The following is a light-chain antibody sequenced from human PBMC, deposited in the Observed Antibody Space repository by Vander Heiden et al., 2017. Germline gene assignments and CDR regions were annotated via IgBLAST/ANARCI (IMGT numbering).Light chain of an antibody. CDR1: QSVSSSY. CDR3: QQYGTSLFT. CDR2: GAS. J-gene: IGKJ5*01. Sequence: EIVLTPSPGTLSLSPGERATLSCRASQSVSSSYLAWYQQKPGQAPRPLIYGASSRATGIPGRFSGSGSGTDFTLTISRLEPEDFAVYYCQQYGTSLFTFGQGTRLEIK. V-gene: IGKV3-20*01.